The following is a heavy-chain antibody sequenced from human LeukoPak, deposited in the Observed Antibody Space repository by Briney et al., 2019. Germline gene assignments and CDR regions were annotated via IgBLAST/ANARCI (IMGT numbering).Heavy chain of an antibody. CDR1: GGTFSSYA. Sequence: SVKVSCKASGGTFSSYAISWVRQAPGQGLEWMGGIIPIFGTANYAQKFQGRVTTTADESTSTAYMELSSLRSEDTAVYYCALTGVVPAAMLFDYWGQGTLVTVSS. CDR2: IIPIFGTA. D-gene: IGHD2-2*01. V-gene: IGHV1-69*13. J-gene: IGHJ4*02. CDR3: ALTGVVPAAMLFDY.